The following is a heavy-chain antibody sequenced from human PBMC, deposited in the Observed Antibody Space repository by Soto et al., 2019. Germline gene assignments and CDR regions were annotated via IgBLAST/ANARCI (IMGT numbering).Heavy chain of an antibody. D-gene: IGHD5-12*01. J-gene: IGHJ4*02. V-gene: IGHV3-30*18. Sequence: QVQLVESGGGVVQPGRSLRLSCAASGFTFSSYGMHWVRQAPGKGLEWVAVISYDGSNKHYADSVKGRFTISRDNSKNTLYLQLNSLRAEDTAVYYCAKDLDYPYYSHYWGQGTLVTVSS. CDR1: GFTFSSYG. CDR3: AKDLDYPYYSHY. CDR2: ISYDGSNK.